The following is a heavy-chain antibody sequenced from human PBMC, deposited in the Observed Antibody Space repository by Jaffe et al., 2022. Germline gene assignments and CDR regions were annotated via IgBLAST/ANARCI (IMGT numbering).Heavy chain of an antibody. CDR2: IGSNGHNT. J-gene: IGHJ6*03. D-gene: IGHD3-10*01. CDR1: GFTFSNYG. V-gene: IGHV3-23*01. CDR3: ATHGSGSDYNLGLYYMDV. Sequence: EVQLLESGGGLVQPGGSLRLSCAASGFTFSNYGMTWVRQAPGKGLEWVSAIGSNGHNTYYADSVKGRFTVSRDNSKNTLYLQVSSLRAEDTAVYYCATHGSGSDYNLGLYYMDVWGKGTTVTVSS.